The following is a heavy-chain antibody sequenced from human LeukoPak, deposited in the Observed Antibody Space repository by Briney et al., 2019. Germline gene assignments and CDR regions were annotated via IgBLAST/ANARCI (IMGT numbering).Heavy chain of an antibody. CDR1: GFTFSTHS. J-gene: IGHJ3*02. V-gene: IGHV3-21*01. CDR2: ISSGSTYI. Sequence: GGSLRLSCVVSGFTFSTHSMNWARQAPGKGLEWVSSISSGSTYIYYADSVKGRFTISRDNAKNSLYLQMNSLRADDTAVYYCASFVGATVWAFDIWGQGTTVIVSS. D-gene: IGHD1-26*01. CDR3: ASFVGATVWAFDI.